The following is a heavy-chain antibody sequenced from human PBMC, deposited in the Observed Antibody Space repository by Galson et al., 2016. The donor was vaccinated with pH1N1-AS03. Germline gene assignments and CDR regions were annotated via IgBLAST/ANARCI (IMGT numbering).Heavy chain of an antibody. Sequence: QSGAEVKKPGESLRISCEGSGYSFPSYWVSWVRQMPGKGLEWMGRIDTRDSYTNYSPSFQGHGTVSADKSIRTAYLPWSSLKASDTAMYYCATLTGGRAATYAMDVWGQGTTVTVS. CDR2: IDTRDSYT. D-gene: IGHD1-14*01. CDR1: GYSFPSYW. J-gene: IGHJ6*02. V-gene: IGHV5-10-1*01. CDR3: ATLTGGRAATYAMDV.